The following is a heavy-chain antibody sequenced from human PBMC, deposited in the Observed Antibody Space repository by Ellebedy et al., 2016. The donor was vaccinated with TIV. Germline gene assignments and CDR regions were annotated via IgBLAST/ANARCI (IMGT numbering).Heavy chain of an antibody. CDR3: ASFHVDTAMAPDAFDI. D-gene: IGHD5-18*01. CDR1: GGSISSYY. Sequence: MPGGSLTLSCTVSGGSISSYYWSWIRQPPGKGLEWIGYIYYSGSTNYNPSLKSRVPISVDTSKNQFSLKLSSVTAADTDVYYCASFHVDTAMAPDAFDIWGQGTMVTVSS. V-gene: IGHV4-59*01. CDR2: IYYSGST. J-gene: IGHJ3*02.